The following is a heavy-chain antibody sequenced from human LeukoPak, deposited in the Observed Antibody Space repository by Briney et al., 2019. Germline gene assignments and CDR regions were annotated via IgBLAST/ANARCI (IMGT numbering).Heavy chain of an antibody. CDR2: ISAYNGNT. CDR1: GYTFTSYG. V-gene: IGHV1-18*04. D-gene: IGHD3-10*01. CDR3: ARVASLLWFGELSSYFDY. J-gene: IGHJ4*02. Sequence: GASVKVSCRASGYTFTSYGISWVRQAPGQGLEWMGWISAYNGNTNYAQKLQGRVTMTTDTPTSTAYMELRSLRSDDTAVYYCARVASLLWFGELSSYFDYWGQGTLVTVSS.